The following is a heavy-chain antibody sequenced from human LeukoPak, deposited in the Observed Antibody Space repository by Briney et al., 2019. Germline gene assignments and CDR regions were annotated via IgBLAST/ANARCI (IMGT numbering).Heavy chain of an antibody. Sequence: GGSLRLSCAASGVTLSTYAMSWARQAPGKGLEWVSGISSSGSGDNTYYADSVKGRFTISRDSSKNTLYLQMSSLRAEDTAVYYCVTDRRGILVRGTTFDYWGQGTLVTVSS. V-gene: IGHV3-23*01. CDR3: VTDRRGILVRGTTFDY. CDR1: GVTLSTYA. CDR2: ISSSGSGDNT. J-gene: IGHJ4*02. D-gene: IGHD3-10*01.